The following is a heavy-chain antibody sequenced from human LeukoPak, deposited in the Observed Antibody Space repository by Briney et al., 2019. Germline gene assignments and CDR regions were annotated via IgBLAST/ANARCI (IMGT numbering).Heavy chain of an antibody. V-gene: IGHV3-48*03. CDR3: ARVSSWSNSYYFDY. D-gene: IGHD6-13*01. CDR1: GFTFSSYE. J-gene: IGHJ4*02. CDR2: ISSSGDAI. Sequence: GGSLRLSCAASGFTFSSYEMNWVRQAPGKGLEWVSYISSSGDAIYYADSVEGRFTISRDDAKNSLYLQMNSLRAEDTAVYYCARVSSWSNSYYFDYWGQGTLVTVSS.